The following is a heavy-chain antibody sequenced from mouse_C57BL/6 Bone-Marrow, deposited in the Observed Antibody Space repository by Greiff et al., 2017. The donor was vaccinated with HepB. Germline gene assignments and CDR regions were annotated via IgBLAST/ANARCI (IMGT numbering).Heavy chain of an antibody. Sequence: VQLKQSGPVLVKPGASVKMSCKASGYTFTDYYMNWVKQSHGKSLEWIGVINPYNGGTSYNQKFKGKATLTVDTSSSTAYMQLSSLTSEDSAVYFCARGEVGRYAMDYWGQGTSVTVSS. D-gene: IGHD1-1*02. J-gene: IGHJ4*01. CDR2: INPYNGGT. CDR1: GYTFTDYY. V-gene: IGHV1-19*01. CDR3: ARGEVGRYAMDY.